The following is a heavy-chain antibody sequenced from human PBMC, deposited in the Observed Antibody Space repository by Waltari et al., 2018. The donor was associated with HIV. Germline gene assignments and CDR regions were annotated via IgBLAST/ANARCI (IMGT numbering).Heavy chain of an antibody. CDR2: INPYTDNT. Sequence: QVRLVQPGAEVKKPGASVKVSCKASGFSFTKYGFSWVRQAPGQGLEWMVWINPYTDNTDTAEKFQGRVTMTRDTFTNTIYMEVTILKSDDSAIDCCVRDLGPVGKSGWYDTWGQGTVVTGSS. J-gene: IGHJ1*01. CDR1: GFSFTKYG. D-gene: IGHD6-19*01. CDR3: VRDLGPVGKSGWYDT. V-gene: IGHV1-18*04.